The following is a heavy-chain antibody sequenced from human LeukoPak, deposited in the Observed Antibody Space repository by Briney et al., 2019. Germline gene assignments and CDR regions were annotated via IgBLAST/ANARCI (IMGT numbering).Heavy chain of an antibody. CDR3: AAIGPNCSSTSCYNQDAFDI. CDR1: GFTFASSA. J-gene: IGHJ3*02. V-gene: IGHV1-58*01. CDR2: IVLGSGNT. Sequence: AASVKVSCKASGFTFASSAVQWVRQARGQRLEWIGWIVLGSGNTNYAQKFQERVTITRDMSTSTAYMELSSLRSEDTAVYYCAAIGPNCSSTSCYNQDAFDIWGQGTMVTVSS. D-gene: IGHD2-2*02.